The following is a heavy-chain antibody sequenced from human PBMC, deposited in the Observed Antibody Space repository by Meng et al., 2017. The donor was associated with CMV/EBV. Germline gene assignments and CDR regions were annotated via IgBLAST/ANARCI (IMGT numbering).Heavy chain of an antibody. CDR2: IIPIFGTA. D-gene: IGHD4-17*01. Sequence: SVKVSCKASGGTFSSYAISWVRQAPGQGLEWLGGIIPIFGTANYAQKFQGRVTITTDESTSTAYMELSSLRSEDTAVYYCASRLRDDYYYGMDVWGQGTTVTVSS. CDR3: ASRLRDDYYYGMDV. V-gene: IGHV1-69*05. J-gene: IGHJ6*02. CDR1: GGTFSSYA.